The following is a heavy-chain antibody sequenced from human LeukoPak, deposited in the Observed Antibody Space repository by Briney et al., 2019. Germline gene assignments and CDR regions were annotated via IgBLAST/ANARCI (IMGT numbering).Heavy chain of an antibody. J-gene: IGHJ5*02. CDR2: INARGDT. CDR1: GWSFNDYY. V-gene: IGHV4-34*01. Sequence: SETLSLTCAVYGWSFNDYYWNWIRQPPGKGLEWIGEINARGDTNFNPSLKSRVTISVDTSKSQFSLRLTSMIAADTVVYYCARGQVPAARGYNWFDPLGPGNPGHRLL. D-gene: IGHD2-2*01. CDR3: ARGQVPAARGYNWFDP.